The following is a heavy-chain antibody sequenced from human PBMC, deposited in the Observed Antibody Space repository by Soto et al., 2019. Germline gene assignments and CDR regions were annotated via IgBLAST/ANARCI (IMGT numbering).Heavy chain of an antibody. CDR2: ISGSGATT. CDR1: GFTFSNYA. J-gene: IGHJ4*02. CDR3: AKDSLYSYGSGLRKGLDY. D-gene: IGHD3-10*01. Sequence: EVQLLESGGGLVQPGGSLRLSCAASGFTFSNYAMIWVRQAPGKGLEWVSSISGSGATTYYADSVKGRFTISRDNSKNTLYLQMNSLRAEETAVYYCAKDSLYSYGSGLRKGLDYWGQGTLVTVSS. V-gene: IGHV3-23*01.